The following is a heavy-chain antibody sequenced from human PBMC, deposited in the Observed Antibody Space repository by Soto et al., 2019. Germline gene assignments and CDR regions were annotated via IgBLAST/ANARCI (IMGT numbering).Heavy chain of an antibody. Sequence: SETLSLTCTVSGGSISSSSYYWGWIRQPPGKGLVWIGSTYYSGSTYYNTSLKSRFTISVDTSKNQFSLKLSSVTAADTDVYYCASGFGYCSSTSCYDLDYWGQGTLVTVSS. CDR3: ASGFGYCSSTSCYDLDY. D-gene: IGHD2-2*01. CDR1: GGSISSSSYY. CDR2: TYYSGST. J-gene: IGHJ4*02. V-gene: IGHV4-39*01.